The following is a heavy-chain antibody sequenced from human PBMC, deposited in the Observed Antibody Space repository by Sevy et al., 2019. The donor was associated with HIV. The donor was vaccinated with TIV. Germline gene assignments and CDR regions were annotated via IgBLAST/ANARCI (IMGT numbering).Heavy chain of an antibody. CDR3: AGVRRYCSGGSCYFDDAFDI. CDR1: GFTFSSYD. D-gene: IGHD2-15*01. Sequence: GGSLRLSCAASGFTFSSYDMHWVRQATGKGLEWVSAIGTAGDTYYPGSVKGRFTISREDAKNPLYLQMNSLRAGDTAVYYCAGVRRYCSGGSCYFDDAFDIWGQGTMVTVSS. V-gene: IGHV3-13*01. J-gene: IGHJ3*02. CDR2: IGTAGDT.